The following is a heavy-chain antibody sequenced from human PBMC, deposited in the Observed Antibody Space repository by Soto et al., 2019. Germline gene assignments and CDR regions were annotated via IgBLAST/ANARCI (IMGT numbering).Heavy chain of an antibody. D-gene: IGHD1-1*01. J-gene: IGHJ5*02. Sequence: SVKVSCKASGGTFSSYAISWVRQAPGQGLEWMGGIIPIFGTANYAQKFQGRVTITADESTRTAHMELSSLRSEDTAVYYCASKPWPKTGTTGEGFDHWGQGAPVTVSS. CDR3: ASKPWPKTGTTGEGFDH. CDR2: IIPIFGTA. V-gene: IGHV1-69*13. CDR1: GGTFSSYA.